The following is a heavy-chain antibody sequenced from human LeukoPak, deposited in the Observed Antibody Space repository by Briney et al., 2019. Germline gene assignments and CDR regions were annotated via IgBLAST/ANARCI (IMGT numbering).Heavy chain of an antibody. Sequence: SETLSLTCAVYGGSFSGYYWSWIRQPPGKGLEWIGEINHSGSTNYNPSLKSRVTISVDTSKNQFSLKLSSVTAADTAVYYCARTKSTSSGWYNYWGQGTLVTVSS. CDR2: INHSGST. CDR1: GGSFSGYY. V-gene: IGHV4-34*01. J-gene: IGHJ4*02. CDR3: ARTKSTSSGWYNY. D-gene: IGHD6-19*01.